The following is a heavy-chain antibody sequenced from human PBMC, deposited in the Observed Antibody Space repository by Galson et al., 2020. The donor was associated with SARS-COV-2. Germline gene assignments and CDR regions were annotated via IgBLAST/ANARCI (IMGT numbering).Heavy chain of an antibody. CDR3: AKDVYDGSGYSPGADY. V-gene: IGHV3-9*01. CDR2: ISWNSEFI. Sequence: TGGSLTLSCAASGFTFGNYPMHWVRQGPGKGLDWVASISWNSEFIGYADSVRGRFTISRDNAKNSLYLQMSSLTAEDTALYYCAKDVYDGSGYSPGADYWGQGALVTVSS. D-gene: IGHD3-22*01. J-gene: IGHJ4*02. CDR1: GFTFGNYP.